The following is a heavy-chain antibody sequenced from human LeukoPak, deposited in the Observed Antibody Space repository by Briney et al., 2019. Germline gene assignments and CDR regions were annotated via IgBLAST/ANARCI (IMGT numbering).Heavy chain of an antibody. Sequence: SETLSLTCAVYGGSFSNHYCSWIRQSPGKGLEWIGEIHPSGSTNYNPSLQSRLSISVDTSKNHFSLKLTSVTAADTAVYYCAREIVVVPAATKWFDPWGQGTLVTVSS. CDR2: IHPSGST. CDR1: GGSFSNHY. D-gene: IGHD2-2*01. CDR3: AREIVVVPAATKWFDP. J-gene: IGHJ5*02. V-gene: IGHV4-34*01.